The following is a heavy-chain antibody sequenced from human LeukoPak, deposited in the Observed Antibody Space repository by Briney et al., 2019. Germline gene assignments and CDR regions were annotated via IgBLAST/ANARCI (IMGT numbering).Heavy chain of an antibody. Sequence: ASVKVSCKASGYTFGTHWMHWVRQAPGQGLEWMGIINPSGDFRSYAQKFQGRVTLTRDMSTSTDYLELSSLRSEDTAVYYCARAAAAGNDYYYYMDVWGKGTTVTISS. V-gene: IGHV1-46*01. D-gene: IGHD6-13*01. CDR2: INPSGDFR. CDR1: GYTFGTHW. CDR3: ARAAAAGNDYYYYMDV. J-gene: IGHJ6*03.